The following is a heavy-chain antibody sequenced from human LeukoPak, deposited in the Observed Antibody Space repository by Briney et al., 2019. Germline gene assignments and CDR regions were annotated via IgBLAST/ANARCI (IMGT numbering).Heavy chain of an antibody. D-gene: IGHD4-17*01. J-gene: IGHJ4*02. V-gene: IGHV3-9*01. CDR3: ARGLGIFDHGDYPGEIY. Sequence: SGGSLRLSCAASGLTFDEFAMHWVRHAPGKGLEWVSGISWNSGDIGYADSVKGRFTISRDNAKNTLYLQMNSLRAEDTAVYYCARGLGIFDHGDYPGEIYWGQGTLVTVSS. CDR2: ISWNSGDI. CDR1: GLTFDEFA.